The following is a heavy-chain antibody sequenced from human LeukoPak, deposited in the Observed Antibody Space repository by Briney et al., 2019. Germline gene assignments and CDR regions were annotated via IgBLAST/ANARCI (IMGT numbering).Heavy chain of an antibody. V-gene: IGHV3-21*01. Sequence: GGSLTLPCAASGLTFSISSMHWARQAPGRRLEWVSSFSSSSSYIFYADSVKGRFTLSRHNAKNSLYLQMSSLRAEDTAVYYCAREVKDSSGYYSQGYYFYYMDVWGKGTTVTVSS. J-gene: IGHJ6*03. D-gene: IGHD3-22*01. CDR3: AREVKDSSGYYSQGYYFYYMDV. CDR2: FSSSSSYI. CDR1: GLTFSISS.